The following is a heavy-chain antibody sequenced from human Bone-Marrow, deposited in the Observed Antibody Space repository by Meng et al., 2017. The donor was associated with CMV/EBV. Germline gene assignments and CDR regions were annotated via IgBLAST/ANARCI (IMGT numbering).Heavy chain of an antibody. CDR1: GFTFSSYA. J-gene: IGHJ4*02. Sequence: GESLKISCAASGFTFSSYAMSWVRQAPGKGLEWVSVIYSGGSSTYYADSVKGRFTISRDNSKNTLYLQMNSLRAEDTAVYYCAKVPAAIGRVLYIDYWGQGTLVTVSS. D-gene: IGHD2-2*01. CDR2: IYSGGSST. CDR3: AKVPAAIGRVLYIDY. V-gene: IGHV3-23*03.